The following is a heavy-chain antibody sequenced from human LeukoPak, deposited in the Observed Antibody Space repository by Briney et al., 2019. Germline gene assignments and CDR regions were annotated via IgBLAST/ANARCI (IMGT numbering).Heavy chain of an antibody. J-gene: IGHJ4*02. V-gene: IGHV3-15*07. CDR2: IKSKTDGGTT. CDR1: GFTFSNAW. D-gene: IGHD3-22*01. CDR3: TTDSDYYDTSDYYLGGY. Sequence: GGSLRLSCAASGFTFSNAWMNWVRQAPGKGLEWVGRIKSKTDGGTTDYAAPVKGRFTISRDDSKDTMYLRMNSLKTEDTAVYYCTTDSDYYDTSDYYLGGYWGQGTLVTVSS.